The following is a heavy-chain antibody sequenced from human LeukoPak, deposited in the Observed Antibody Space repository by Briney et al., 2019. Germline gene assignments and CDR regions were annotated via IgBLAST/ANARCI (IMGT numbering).Heavy chain of an antibody. V-gene: IGHV3-30*18. Sequence: GGSLRLSCAASGFTFSSYGMHWVRQAPGKGLEWVAVISYDGSNKYYADSVKGRFTISRDNSKNTLYPQMNSLRAEDTAVYYCAKEKGSSGYYSTYQDYWGQGTLVTVSS. CDR2: ISYDGSNK. D-gene: IGHD3-22*01. CDR3: AKEKGSSGYYSTYQDY. CDR1: GFTFSSYG. J-gene: IGHJ4*02.